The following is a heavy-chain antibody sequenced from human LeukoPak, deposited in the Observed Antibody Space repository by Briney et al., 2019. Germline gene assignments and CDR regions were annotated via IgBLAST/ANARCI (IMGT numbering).Heavy chain of an antibody. CDR1: GGSISSYY. Sequence: PSETQSLTCTVSGGSISSYYWSWIRQPPGKGLEWIGYIYYSGSTNYNPSLKSRVTISVDTSKNQFSLKLSSVTAADTAVYYCARGPLPDYYDSSGSLDYWGQGTLVTVSS. CDR2: IYYSGST. D-gene: IGHD3-22*01. J-gene: IGHJ4*02. CDR3: ARGPLPDYYDSSGSLDY. V-gene: IGHV4-59*01.